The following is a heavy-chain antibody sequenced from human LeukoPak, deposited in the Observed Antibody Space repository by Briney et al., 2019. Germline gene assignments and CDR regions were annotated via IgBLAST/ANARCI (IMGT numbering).Heavy chain of an antibody. Sequence: ASVKVSCKASGYTFTSYYMHWVRQAPGQGLEWMGIINPSGCSTSYAQKFQGRVTMTRDTSTSTVYMELSSLRSEDTAVYYCARVMGYGAVAGNFDYWGQGTLVTVSS. J-gene: IGHJ4*02. D-gene: IGHD6-19*01. V-gene: IGHV1-46*01. CDR3: ARVMGYGAVAGNFDY. CDR1: GYTFTSYY. CDR2: INPSGCST.